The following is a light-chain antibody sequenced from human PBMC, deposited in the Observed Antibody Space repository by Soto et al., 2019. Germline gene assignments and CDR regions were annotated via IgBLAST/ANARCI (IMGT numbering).Light chain of an antibody. Sequence: DIQMTQSPSTLSASVGDRVTITCRASQSISSWLAWYQQKPGKAPKLLIYDASSLESGVPSRFSGSGSGTEFTLTISSLQPDDFATYYCQQYDNYPLNCGGGTKGDIK. CDR3: QQYDNYPLN. V-gene: IGKV1-5*01. J-gene: IGKJ4*01. CDR2: DAS. CDR1: QSISSW.